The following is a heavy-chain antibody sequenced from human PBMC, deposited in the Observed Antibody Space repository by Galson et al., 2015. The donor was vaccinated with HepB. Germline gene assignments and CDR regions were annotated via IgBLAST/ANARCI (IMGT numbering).Heavy chain of an antibody. D-gene: IGHD3-22*01. CDR3: VKPRDSSGYYYGFDY. CDR2: ISSNGGIT. V-gene: IGHV3-64D*06. Sequence: SLRLSCAASGFTFRSSATHWVRQAPGRGLEFVSAISSNGGITYYADSVKGRFTISRDNSKNTLYLQMSSLRAEDTAVYYCVKPRDSSGYYYGFDYWGQGTLVTVSS. CDR1: GFTFRSSA. J-gene: IGHJ4*02.